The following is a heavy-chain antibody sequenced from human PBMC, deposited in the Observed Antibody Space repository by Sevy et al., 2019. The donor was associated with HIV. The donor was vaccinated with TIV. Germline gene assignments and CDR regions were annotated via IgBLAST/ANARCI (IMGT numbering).Heavy chain of an antibody. CDR3: AREESNRRMVDY. CDR2: INPNSGGT. V-gene: IGHV1-2*02. CDR1: GYTFTGYY. Sequence: ASVKVSCKASGYTFTGYYMHWVRQAPGQGLEWMGWINPNSGGTNYAQKFQRRVTMTRDTSISTAYMELSRLRSDDTAVYYCAREESNRRMVDYWGQGTLVTVSS. J-gene: IGHJ4*02. D-gene: IGHD2-15*01.